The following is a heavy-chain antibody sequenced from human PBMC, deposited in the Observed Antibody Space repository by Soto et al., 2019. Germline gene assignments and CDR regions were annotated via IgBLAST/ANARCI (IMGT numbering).Heavy chain of an antibody. D-gene: IGHD4-17*01. V-gene: IGHV3-33*01. CDR2: IWYDGTQK. CDR3: ARAGGTTVTGLWHFDS. CDR1: GFTFNTYS. Sequence: QPGGSLRLSCEASGFTFNTYSMHWVRQPPGKGLERLAAIWYDGTQKYYADSVKGRFIISRDNSKKTLYLEMNSLRAEDTAVYYCARAGGTTVTGLWHFDSWGQGTLVTVSS. J-gene: IGHJ4*02.